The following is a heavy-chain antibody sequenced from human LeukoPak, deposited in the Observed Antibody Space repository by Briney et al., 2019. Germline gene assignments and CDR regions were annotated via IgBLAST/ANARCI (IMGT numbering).Heavy chain of an antibody. J-gene: IGHJ5*02. V-gene: IGHV1-2*02. Sequence: ASVKVSCKTSEHTFSAYFIHWVRQAPGQGLEWMGWINPSGGDSKTAQTLQGRVTMTRDTSSATAYLELRRLRSDDTAVYYCATMNSSGYFSAWGRGTLVTISS. CDR1: EHTFSAYF. D-gene: IGHD3-22*01. CDR3: ATMNSSGYFSA. CDR2: INPSGGDS.